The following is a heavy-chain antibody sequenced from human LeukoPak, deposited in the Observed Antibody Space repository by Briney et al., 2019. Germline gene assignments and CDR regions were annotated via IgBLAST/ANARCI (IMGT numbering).Heavy chain of an antibody. D-gene: IGHD2-2*01. CDR3: ARGYCYNSNCYGNFDF. J-gene: IGHJ4*02. V-gene: IGHV1-46*01. CDR2: INPSGSST. CDR1: GYTFTSYY. Sequence: ASVKVSCKASGYTFTSYYLHWVRQAPGQGLEWMGLINPSGSSTSNTQKFQGRVTMTRGTSTSTVYMELSSLRSEDTAVYYCARGYCYNSNCYGNFDFWGQGTLVTVSS.